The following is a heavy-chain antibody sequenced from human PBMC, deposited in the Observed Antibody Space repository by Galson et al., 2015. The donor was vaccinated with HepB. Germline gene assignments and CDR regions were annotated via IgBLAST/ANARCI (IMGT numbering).Heavy chain of an antibody. V-gene: IGHV1-46*01. CDR2: INPSAGST. Sequence: SVKVSCKASGYTFTAYYMHWVRQAPGQGLEWMGIINPSAGSTGYAQKFQGRVTMTRDTSTSTVYMELSSLRSEDTAVYFCARDWGELPVGGLAAYWGQGTLVTVSS. CDR1: GYTFTAYY. J-gene: IGHJ4*02. D-gene: IGHD2-15*01. CDR3: ARDWGELPVGGLAAY.